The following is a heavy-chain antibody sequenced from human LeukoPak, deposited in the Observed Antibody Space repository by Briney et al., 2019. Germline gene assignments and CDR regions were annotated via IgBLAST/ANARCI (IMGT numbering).Heavy chain of an antibody. CDR1: GVTFSSYA. V-gene: IGHV3-30*04. J-gene: IGHJ4*02. D-gene: IGHD6-13*01. CDR2: ISYDGSNG. Sequence: GGALRLSCAASGVTFSSYAMHWVRQAPGKGLEWVGAISYDGSNGYYADSVKGRFTISRDNSKNTLYLQMNSLRAEDTAVYYCARAGSSWYQDYFFDYWGQGTLVTISS. CDR3: ARAGSSWYQDYFFDY.